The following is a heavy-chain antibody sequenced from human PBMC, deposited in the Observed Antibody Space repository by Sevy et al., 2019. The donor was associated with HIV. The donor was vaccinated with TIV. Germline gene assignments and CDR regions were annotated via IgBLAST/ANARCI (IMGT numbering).Heavy chain of an antibody. CDR3: AGELRSGHNFFYYGLDV. CDR2: ISGGASAI. D-gene: IGHD3-10*01. CDR1: GFTFRDYY. J-gene: IGHJ6*02. V-gene: IGHV3-11*04. Sequence: GGSLRLSCAASGFTFRDYYMSWIRQTPGKGLEWLSYISGGASAIKYSDSVKGRFTISRDNAKNSLKLQMNNVRVEDTALYYCAGELRSGHNFFYYGLDVWGQGSTVTVSS.